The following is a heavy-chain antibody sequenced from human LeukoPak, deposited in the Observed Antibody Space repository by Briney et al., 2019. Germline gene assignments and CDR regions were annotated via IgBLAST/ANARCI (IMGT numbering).Heavy chain of an antibody. J-gene: IGHJ6*02. CDR2: MNPNSGNT. Sequence: GASVKVSCKASGYTFTSYDINWVRQATGQGLEWMGWMNPNSGNTGYAQKFQGRVTMTRNTSISTAYMELSSLRSEDTAVYYWARGPFSWSSWYGDYYYYGMDVWGQGTTVTVSS. V-gene: IGHV1-8*01. CDR3: ARGPFSWSSWYGDYYYYGMDV. D-gene: IGHD6-13*01. CDR1: GYTFTSYD.